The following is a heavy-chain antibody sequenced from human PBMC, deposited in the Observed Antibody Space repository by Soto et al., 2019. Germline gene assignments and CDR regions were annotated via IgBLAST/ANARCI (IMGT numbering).Heavy chain of an antibody. J-gene: IGHJ2*01. Sequence: QVQLVQSGAEVKKPGSSVKVSCKASGGTFSSYAISWVRQAPGQGLEWMGGIIPIFGTANYAQKFQGRVTITADKSTSTAYMELSSLRSEDTAVYYRARDGSRSGCNPYWYFDLWGRGILVTVSS. CDR2: IIPIFGTA. CDR3: ARDGSRSGCNPYWYFDL. CDR1: GGTFSSYA. V-gene: IGHV1-69*06. D-gene: IGHD1-26*01.